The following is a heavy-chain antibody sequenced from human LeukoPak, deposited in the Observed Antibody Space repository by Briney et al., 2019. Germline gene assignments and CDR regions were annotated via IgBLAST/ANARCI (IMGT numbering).Heavy chain of an antibody. Sequence: SVKVSCKASGYTFTSYGISWVRQAPGQGLEWMGWISAYNGNTNYAQKLQGRVTMTTDTSTSTAYMELRSLRSDDTAVYYCATGDSSSSGPPLFYFRMDVWGQGTTVTVSS. D-gene: IGHD6-6*01. CDR3: ATGDSSSSGPPLFYFRMDV. CDR1: GYTFTSYG. CDR2: ISAYNGNT. J-gene: IGHJ6*02. V-gene: IGHV1-18*01.